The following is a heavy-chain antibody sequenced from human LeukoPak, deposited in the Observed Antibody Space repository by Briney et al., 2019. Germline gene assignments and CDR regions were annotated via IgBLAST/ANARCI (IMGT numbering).Heavy chain of an antibody. D-gene: IGHD6-13*01. CDR1: GFTFSSYA. V-gene: IGHV3-23*01. CDR2: ISASGAST. J-gene: IGHJ4*02. Sequence: PGGSLRLSCAASGFTFSSYAMNWVRQAPGKGLEWVSIISASGASTYYADSVKGRFTISRDNFNNTLYLQMNSLRAEDTAIYYCAKNVAASPFRYFDSWGQGTLVTVSS. CDR3: AKNVAASPFRYFDS.